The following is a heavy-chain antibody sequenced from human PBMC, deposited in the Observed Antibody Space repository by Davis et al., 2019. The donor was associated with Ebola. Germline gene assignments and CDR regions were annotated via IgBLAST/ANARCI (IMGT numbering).Heavy chain of an antibody. CDR1: GFTFSSYS. Sequence: PGGSLRLSCAASGFTFSSYSMSWIRQAPGKGLEWVSYISSSGSTIYYADSVKGRFTISRDNAKNSLYLQMNSLRADDTAVYYCATPRPWDIQGVYSYGDYWGQGTLVTVSS. D-gene: IGHD5-18*01. CDR3: ATPRPWDIQGVYSYGDY. J-gene: IGHJ4*02. V-gene: IGHV3-48*04. CDR2: ISSSGSTI.